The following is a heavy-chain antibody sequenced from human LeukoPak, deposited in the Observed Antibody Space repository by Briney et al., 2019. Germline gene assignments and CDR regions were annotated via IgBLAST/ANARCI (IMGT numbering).Heavy chain of an antibody. J-gene: IGHJ4*02. D-gene: IGHD3-10*01. CDR2: ISSSGSTI. Sequence: GGSLRLSCAASGFTFSSYEMNWVRQAPGKGLEWGSYISSSGSTIYYADSVKGRFTISRDNAKNSLYLQMNSLRAEDTAVYYCARARGIDLESRGLDYWGQGTLVTVSS. V-gene: IGHV3-48*03. CDR1: GFTFSSYE. CDR3: ARARGIDLESRGLDY.